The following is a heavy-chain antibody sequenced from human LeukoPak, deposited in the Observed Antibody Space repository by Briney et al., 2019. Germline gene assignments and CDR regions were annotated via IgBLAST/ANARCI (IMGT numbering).Heavy chain of an antibody. D-gene: IGHD2-2*01. CDR3: ARDEQISQLGDWFDP. Sequence: SETLSLTCTVSGGSISSGSYYWSWIRQPAGKGLEWIGRIYTSGSTNHNPSLKSRVTISVDTSKNQFSLKLSSVTAADTAVYYCARDEQISQLGDWFDPWGQGTLVTVSS. CDR1: GGSISSGSYY. V-gene: IGHV4-61*02. CDR2: IYTSGST. J-gene: IGHJ5*02.